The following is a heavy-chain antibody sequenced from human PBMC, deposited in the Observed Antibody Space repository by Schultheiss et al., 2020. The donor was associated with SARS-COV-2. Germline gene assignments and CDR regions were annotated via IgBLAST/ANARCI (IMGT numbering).Heavy chain of an antibody. V-gene: IGHV5-51*01. CDR3: ARRDDGMDV. CDR1: GYSFPTYW. D-gene: IGHD2-21*02. CDR2: IYPGDSDT. J-gene: IGHJ6*02. Sequence: GGSLRLSCKGSGYSFPTYWVGWVRQMPGKGLEWMGIIYPGDSDTRYSPSFQGQVTISADKSISTAYLQWSSLKASDTAMYYCARRDDGMDVWGQGTTVTVSS.